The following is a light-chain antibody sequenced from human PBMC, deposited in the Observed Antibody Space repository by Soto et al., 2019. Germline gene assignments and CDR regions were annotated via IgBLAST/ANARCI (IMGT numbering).Light chain of an antibody. J-gene: IGKJ1*01. Sequence: DIVMTQSPLSLPVTPGEPASISCRSSQSLLHSNGYNYLDWYLQKPGQSPQLLIYLGSNRASGVPDRFRGSVSGTDFTLKISRVEAEDVGVYYCMQGIQTPPTFGQGTKVEIK. V-gene: IGKV2-28*01. CDR1: QSLLHSNGYNY. CDR2: LGS. CDR3: MQGIQTPPT.